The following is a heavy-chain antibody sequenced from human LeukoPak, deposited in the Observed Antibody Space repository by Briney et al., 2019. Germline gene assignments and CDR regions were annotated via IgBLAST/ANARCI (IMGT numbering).Heavy chain of an antibody. D-gene: IGHD3-10*01. CDR1: GGTITSTHIW. CDR3: AGLQYGVGFES. J-gene: IGHJ4*03. V-gene: IGHV4-39*01. Sequence: PAETLTLTCTVSGGTITSTHIWWGRIRQPPGKGLEWIGTIYYGGRTFYNAPLRGRVTISADTSESQFSLRLSSVTAANAAEYYGAGLQYGVGFESWGHGTLVTVS. CDR2: IYYGGRT.